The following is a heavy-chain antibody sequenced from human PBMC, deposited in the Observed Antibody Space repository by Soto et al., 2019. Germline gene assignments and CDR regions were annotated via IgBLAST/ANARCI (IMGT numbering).Heavy chain of an antibody. CDR2: ISGSGGST. CDR3: AXLYISGFGYSGYDLSYFQH. V-gene: IGHV3-23*01. D-gene: IGHD5-12*01. Sequence: EVQLLESGGGLVQPGGSLRLSCAASGFTFSSYAMSWVRQAPGKGLEWVSAISGSGGSTYYADSVKGRFTISRDNSKNTXYLXXXSLRAEDTAVYXXAXLYISGFGYSGYDLSYFQHWGQGTLVTVSS. CDR1: GFTFSSYA. J-gene: IGHJ1*01.